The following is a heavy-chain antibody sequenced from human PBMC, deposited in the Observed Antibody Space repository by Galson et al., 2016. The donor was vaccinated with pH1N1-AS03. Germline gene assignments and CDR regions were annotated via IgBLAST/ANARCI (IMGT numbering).Heavy chain of an antibody. CDR3: AKPTWAMVSIGSLDH. Sequence: SLRLSCAVSGFIFSNYGMHWVRQAPGKGLEWVAGISHDAKNTYCADSVKGRFTISRDNSKNTLYLQINSLRLDDTAVFYCAKPTWAMVSIGSLDHWGQGTLVIVSS. J-gene: IGHJ4*02. V-gene: IGHV3-30*18. D-gene: IGHD5-18*01. CDR1: GFIFSNYG. CDR2: ISHDAKNT.